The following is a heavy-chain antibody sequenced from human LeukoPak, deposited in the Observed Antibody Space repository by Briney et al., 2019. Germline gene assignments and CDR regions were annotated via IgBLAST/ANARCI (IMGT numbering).Heavy chain of an antibody. D-gene: IGHD1-26*01. CDR2: INWNGDNP. Sequence: WAGGSLRLSCEASGFTFEDYGMTWVRQRPGKGLEYVCEINWNGDNPVYENSLRGRFTISRDNAKNSVYLQMSSLRVDDTAFYYCARRSVAGATTGYDSWGQGTLVTVSS. J-gene: IGHJ4*02. V-gene: IGHV3-20*04. CDR1: GFTFEDYG. CDR3: ARRSVAGATTGYDS.